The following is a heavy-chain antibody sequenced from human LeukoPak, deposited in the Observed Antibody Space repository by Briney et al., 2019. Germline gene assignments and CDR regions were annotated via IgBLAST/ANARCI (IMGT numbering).Heavy chain of an antibody. V-gene: IGHV4-34*01. J-gene: IGHJ6*04. Sequence: SETLSLTCAVYGGSFSGYYWSWIRQPPGKGLEWIGEINHSGSTNYNPSLKSRVTISVDTSKNQFSLKLSSVTAADTAVYYCARLRDCSSTSCYSIWGKGTTVTISS. CDR3: ARLRDCSSTSCYSI. CDR2: INHSGST. D-gene: IGHD2-2*01. CDR1: GGSFSGYY.